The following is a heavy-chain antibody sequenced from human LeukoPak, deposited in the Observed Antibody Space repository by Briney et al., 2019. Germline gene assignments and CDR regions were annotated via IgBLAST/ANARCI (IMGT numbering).Heavy chain of an antibody. V-gene: IGHV3-20*04. CDR3: ARGQQGSGSYYNVYYYYGMDV. CDR1: GFTFVDYG. D-gene: IGHD3-10*01. Sequence: GGSLRLSCATSGFTFVDYGLSWVRRAPGKGLEWLCAINYNGAITDYADSVKGRFTISRDNSKNTLYLQMNSLRAEDTAVYYCARGQQGSGSYYNVYYYYGMDVWGQGTTVTVSS. CDR2: INYNGAIT. J-gene: IGHJ6*02.